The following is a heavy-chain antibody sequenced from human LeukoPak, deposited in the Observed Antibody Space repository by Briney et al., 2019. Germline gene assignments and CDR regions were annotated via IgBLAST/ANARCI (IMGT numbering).Heavy chain of an antibody. V-gene: IGHV4-4*07. CDR2: IYPSGST. CDR3: ARREAYYGSGSYLDY. CDR1: RGYTSTYY. D-gene: IGHD3-10*01. Sequence: SETLSLTCTVSRGYTSTYYWSWLRQPAGKGLEWLGRIYPSGSTNYNPSLKSRVTISVDTSKNQFSLKLSSVTAADTAVYYCARREAYYGSGSYLDYWGQGTLVTVSS. J-gene: IGHJ4*02.